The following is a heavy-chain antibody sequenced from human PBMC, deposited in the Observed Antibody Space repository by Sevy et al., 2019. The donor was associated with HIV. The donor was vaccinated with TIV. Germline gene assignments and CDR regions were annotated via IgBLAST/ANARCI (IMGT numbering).Heavy chain of an antibody. CDR2: RFYSGGA. CDR3: ARHPLGNWFDL. D-gene: IGHD3-16*01. V-gene: IGHV4-39*01. Sequence: SETLSLTCNVSGGSISSSRHYWGWICQSPGKSLEWIGSRFYSGGAYYNPSLQSRVTMSVDTSKNQFSLNVNSVTAADTAVYYCARHPLGNWFDLWGQGILVTVSS. CDR1: GGSISSSRHY. J-gene: IGHJ5*02.